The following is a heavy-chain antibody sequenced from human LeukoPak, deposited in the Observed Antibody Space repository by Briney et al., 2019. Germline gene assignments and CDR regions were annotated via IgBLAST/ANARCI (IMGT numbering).Heavy chain of an antibody. CDR1: GGSISNGGFH. V-gene: IGHV4-31*03. J-gene: IGHJ4*02. D-gene: IGHD2-15*01. Sequence: SETLSLTCTVSGGSISNGGFHWSWIRQHPGKGLEWIGYIHYSGSTDYNPSLKSRVTISVDTSKNQLSLKLSSVTAADTAVYYCARASVVVGATLFDYWGQGTLVTVSS. CDR2: IHYSGST. CDR3: ARASVVVGATLFDY.